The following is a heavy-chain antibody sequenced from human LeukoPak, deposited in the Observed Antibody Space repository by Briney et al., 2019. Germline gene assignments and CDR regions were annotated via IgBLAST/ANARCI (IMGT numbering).Heavy chain of an antibody. V-gene: IGHV1-8*03. D-gene: IGHD3-10*01. CDR2: MNPKSGNT. Sequence: ASVKVSCKASGYTFTSYDINWVRQVTGQGLEWMGWMNPKSGNTGYAQKFQGRVTITRNTSISTAYMELSSLRSEDTAVYYCARVIVVRGVTLSAVFDPWGQGTLVTVSS. CDR1: GYTFTSYD. CDR3: ARVIVVRGVTLSAVFDP. J-gene: IGHJ5*02.